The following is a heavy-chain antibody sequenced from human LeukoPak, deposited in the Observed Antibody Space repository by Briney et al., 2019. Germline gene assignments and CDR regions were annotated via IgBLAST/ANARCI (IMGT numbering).Heavy chain of an antibody. Sequence: GGSLRLSCVVSGLTVSNNYMTWVRQAPGKGLEWVSLIFSGGGTYYADSVKGRFTISRDSPKNTLYLQMNSLRAEDTALYYCARDPGAAAGNLWSWGQGTLVTVSS. CDR3: ARDPGAAAGNLWS. D-gene: IGHD6-25*01. J-gene: IGHJ5*02. V-gene: IGHV3-66*01. CDR2: IFSGGGT. CDR1: GLTVSNNY.